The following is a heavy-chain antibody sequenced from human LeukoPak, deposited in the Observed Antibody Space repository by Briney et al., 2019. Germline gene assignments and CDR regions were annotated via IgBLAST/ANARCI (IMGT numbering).Heavy chain of an antibody. J-gene: IGHJ4*02. D-gene: IGHD3-10*01. CDR1: GSTFSRYL. Sequence: GGALRLSCAASGSTFSRYLMHWGRQAPGRGGVGVSRVKSDGSDTIYADSVTGRFTISRDNAKNTLYLQMDSLRAEDTAVYYCTTGIGNYYYYWGQGTLVTVAS. CDR3: TTGIGNYYYY. V-gene: IGHV3-74*01. CDR2: VKSDGSDT.